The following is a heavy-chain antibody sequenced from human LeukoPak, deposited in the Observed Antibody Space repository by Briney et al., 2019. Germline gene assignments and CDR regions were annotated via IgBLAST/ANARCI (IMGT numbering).Heavy chain of an antibody. CDR3: AREQQLVGFDP. D-gene: IGHD6-13*01. J-gene: IGHJ5*02. CDR1: GGSISSYY. V-gene: IGHV4-4*07. Sequence: SEALSLTCTVSGGSISSYYWSWIRQPAGKGLEWIGRIYTSGSTNYNPSLKSRVTMSVDTSKNQFSPKLSSVTAADTAVYYCAREQQLVGFDPWGQGPLVTVSS. CDR2: IYTSGST.